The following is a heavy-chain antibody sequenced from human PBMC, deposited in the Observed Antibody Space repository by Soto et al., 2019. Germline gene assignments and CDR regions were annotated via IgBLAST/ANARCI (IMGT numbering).Heavy chain of an antibody. CDR3: ANDYGDGYFQH. Sequence: PGGSLRLSCAASGFTFSSYAMSWVRQAPGKGLEWVPAISGSGGSTYYADSVKGQFTISRDNSKNTLYLQMNSLRAEDTAVYYCANDYGDGYFQHWGQGTLVTVSS. V-gene: IGHV3-23*01. D-gene: IGHD4-17*01. CDR1: GFTFSSYA. J-gene: IGHJ1*01. CDR2: ISGSGGST.